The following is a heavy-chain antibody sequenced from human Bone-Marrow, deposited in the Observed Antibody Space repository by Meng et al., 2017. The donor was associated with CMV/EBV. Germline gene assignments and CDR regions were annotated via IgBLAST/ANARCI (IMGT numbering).Heavy chain of an antibody. V-gene: IGHV4-39*02. D-gene: IGHD3-3*01. J-gene: IGHJ6*02. Sequence: SETLSLTCTVSGASVRSGEFLWGWIRQPPGQGLEWIGNIYYSGTTYYSPSLQSRLAISIDTSNDQFSLKLSSVTAADTAVYYCARDRNEIGWRASYYYGMDVWGQGTTVTVSS. CDR1: GASVRSGEFL. CDR2: IYYSGTT. CDR3: ARDRNEIGWRASYYYGMDV.